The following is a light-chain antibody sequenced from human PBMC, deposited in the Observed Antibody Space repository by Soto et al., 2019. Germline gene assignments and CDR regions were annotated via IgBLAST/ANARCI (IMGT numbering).Light chain of an antibody. CDR2: GVS. Sequence: EIVLTQSPGTLSLFPGERATLSCSASQTITSTHLAWYQQKPGQAPRLLIYGVSNRASGFPDRFSGSGSGTDFTLTISGLGPDDLAVYYCQHYGASPRTFGHGTKVDI. CDR3: QHYGASPRT. J-gene: IGKJ1*01. CDR1: QTITSTH. V-gene: IGKV3-20*01.